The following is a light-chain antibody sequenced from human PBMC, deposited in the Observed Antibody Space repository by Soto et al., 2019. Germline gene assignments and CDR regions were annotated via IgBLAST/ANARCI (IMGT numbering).Light chain of an antibody. CDR3: QQYNSYPWT. CDR2: DAS. J-gene: IGKJ1*01. V-gene: IGKV1-5*01. Sequence: DIQITQSPSTRPASVGDRVTITCRASQSIDTWLAWYAQTPGKAPKLLICDASSLESGVPSQFSGSGAGTEFALTISSLQPDDVVTDYCQQYNSYPWTFGQGTKVDIK. CDR1: QSIDTW.